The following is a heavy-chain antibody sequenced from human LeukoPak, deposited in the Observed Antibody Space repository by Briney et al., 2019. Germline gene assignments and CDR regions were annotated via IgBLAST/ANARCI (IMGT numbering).Heavy chain of an antibody. J-gene: IGHJ4*02. D-gene: IGHD5-18*01. V-gene: IGHV4-34*01. Sequence: SETLSLTCAVYGGSFSGYYWSWIRQPPRKGLEWIGEINHSGSTNYNPSLKSRVTISVDTSKNQFSLKLSSVTAADTAVYYCARAISGYSYGYPISGYFDYWGQGTLVTVSS. CDR1: GGSFSGYY. CDR3: ARAISGYSYGYPISGYFDY. CDR2: INHSGST.